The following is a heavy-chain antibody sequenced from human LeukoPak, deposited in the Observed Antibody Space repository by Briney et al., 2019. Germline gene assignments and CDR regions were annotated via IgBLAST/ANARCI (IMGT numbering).Heavy chain of an antibody. CDR3: AKELTPTSIAVAGTGFDY. Sequence: GGSLRLSCAASGFTFDDYAMHWVRQAPGKGLEWVSGISWNSGSIGYADSVKGRFTISRDNAKNSLYLQMNSLRAEDTALYYCAKELTPTSIAVAGTGFDYWGQGTLVTVSS. CDR2: ISWNSGSI. J-gene: IGHJ4*02. D-gene: IGHD6-19*01. V-gene: IGHV3-9*01. CDR1: GFTFDDYA.